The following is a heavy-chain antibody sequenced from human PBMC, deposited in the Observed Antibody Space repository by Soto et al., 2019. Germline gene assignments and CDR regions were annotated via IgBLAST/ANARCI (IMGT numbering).Heavy chain of an antibody. Sequence: EVQLVESGGGVVKPGGSLRLSCVTSGFTFNEAWMSWVRQAPGKGLEWVGRIKSKIHGGTTDYAAPVKGRFTISRDDSEDTVYLQVNSLTAEDTALYYCRWALDCSSGSCIDYWGQGTLVTVSS. CDR2: IKSKIHGGTT. CDR3: RWALDCSSGSCIDY. J-gene: IGHJ4*02. D-gene: IGHD1-26*01. CDR1: GFTFNEAW. V-gene: IGHV3-15*01.